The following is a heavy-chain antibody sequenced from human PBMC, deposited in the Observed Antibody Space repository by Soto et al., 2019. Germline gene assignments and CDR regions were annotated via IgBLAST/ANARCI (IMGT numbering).Heavy chain of an antibody. D-gene: IGHD2-2*01. J-gene: IGHJ4*02. CDR1: GGTFRNYP. CDR3: ARGPLVVLNYIDA. Sequence: QVQLVQSGAEVKKPGSSVKVSCKASGGTFRNYPINWVRQASGQGLEWMGSILPIIDIPDYAQNFQARLTITADKSTSTAYMELSSLRSEDTAMYFCARGPLVVLNYIDAWGQGTLVTVSS. CDR2: ILPIIDIP. V-gene: IGHV1-69*02.